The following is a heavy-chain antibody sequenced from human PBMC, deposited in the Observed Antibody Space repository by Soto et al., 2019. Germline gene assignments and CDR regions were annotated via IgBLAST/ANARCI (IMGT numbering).Heavy chain of an antibody. CDR3: TRVGGGFLEWLWDY. CDR2: IRSKAYGGTT. D-gene: IGHD3-3*01. V-gene: IGHV3-49*03. J-gene: IGHJ4*02. CDR1: GFTFGDYA. Sequence: GGSLRLSCTASGFTFGDYAMSWFRQAPGKGLEWVGFIRSKAYGGTTEYAASVKGRFTISRDDSKSIAYLQMNSLKTEDTAVYYCTRVGGGFLEWLWDYWGQGTLVTVSS.